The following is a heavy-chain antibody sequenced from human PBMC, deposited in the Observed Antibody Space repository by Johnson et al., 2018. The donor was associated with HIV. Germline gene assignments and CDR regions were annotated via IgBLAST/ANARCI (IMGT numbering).Heavy chain of an antibody. CDR2: INEDGTGK. CDR3: ARDPDWSAFDI. Sequence: EVQLVESGGGWVQPGGSLRLSCAASGFSFSTSYMTWVRQAPGKGLEWVATINEDGTGKNHVDSVKGRFSISRDNTKNSLSLQMDSLGVDDTAVYYCARDPDWSAFDIWGQGTMVTVSS. V-gene: IGHV3-7*05. D-gene: IGHD3-9*01. J-gene: IGHJ3*02. CDR1: GFSFSTSY.